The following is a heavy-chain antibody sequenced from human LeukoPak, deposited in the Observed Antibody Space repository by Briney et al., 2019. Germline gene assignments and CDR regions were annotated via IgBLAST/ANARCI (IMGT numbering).Heavy chain of an antibody. CDR2: ISSSSSYI. CDR1: GFTFSSYS. Sequence: GXXLRLSCAASGFTFSSYSMNWVRQAPGKGLEWVSSISSSSSYIYYADSVKGRFTISRDNAKNSLYLQMNSLRAEDTAVYYCARESGWYFDYWGQGTLVTVSS. CDR3: ARESGWYFDY. V-gene: IGHV3-21*01. J-gene: IGHJ4*02. D-gene: IGHD6-19*01.